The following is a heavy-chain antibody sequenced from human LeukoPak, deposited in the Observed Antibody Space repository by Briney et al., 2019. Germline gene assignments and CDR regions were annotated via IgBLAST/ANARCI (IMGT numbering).Heavy chain of an antibody. CDR3: AREYYYDSSGYPIDY. D-gene: IGHD3-22*01. CDR1: GYTFTSYD. J-gene: IGHJ4*02. CDR2: INPSGGST. Sequence: ASVKVSCKASGYTFTSYDINWVRQAPGQGLEWMGIINPSGGSTSYAQKFQGRVTMTRDTSTSTVYMELSSLRSEDTAVYYCAREYYYDSSGYPIDYWGQGTLVTVSS. V-gene: IGHV1-46*01.